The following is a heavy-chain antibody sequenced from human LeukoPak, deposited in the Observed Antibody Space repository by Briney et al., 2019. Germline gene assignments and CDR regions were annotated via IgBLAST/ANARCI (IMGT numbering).Heavy chain of an antibody. CDR2: INHSGST. J-gene: IGHJ6*02. CDR1: GGSFSGYY. V-gene: IGHV4-34*01. CDR3: ARGGTEYGDPYYYYGMDV. D-gene: IGHD4-17*01. Sequence: PSETLSLTCAVYGGSFSGYYWSWIRQPPGKGLEWIGEINHSGSTNYNPSLKSRVTISVDTSKNQFSLKLSSVTAADTAVYYCARGGTEYGDPYYYYGMDVWGQGTTVTVSS.